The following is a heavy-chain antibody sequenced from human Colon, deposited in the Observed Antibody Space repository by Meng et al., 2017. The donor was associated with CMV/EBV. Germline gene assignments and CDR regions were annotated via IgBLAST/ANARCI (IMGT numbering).Heavy chain of an antibody. CDR2: ISSSGRHR. D-gene: IGHD3-22*01. CDR1: GFTFSSWS. Sequence: ASGFTFSSWSMNWVRQAPGKGLEWVSSISSSGRHRYYADSVKGRFTVFRDNANDSLSLQMNSLRAEDTAVYYCARDVFYDSSGYYGYWGQGTLVTVSS. CDR3: ARDVFYDSSGYYGY. V-gene: IGHV3-21*01. J-gene: IGHJ4*02.